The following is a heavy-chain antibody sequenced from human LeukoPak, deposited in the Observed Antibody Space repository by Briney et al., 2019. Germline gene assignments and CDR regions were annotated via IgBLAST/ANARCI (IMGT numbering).Heavy chain of an antibody. J-gene: IGHJ4*02. CDR1: GFTFSSYN. V-gene: IGHV3-48*02. CDR3: ARLEYYYVSGNYYKLFDY. Sequence: RGSLRLSCAASGFTFSSYNMNWVRQAPGKGLEWVSDISSRGSTIYFADSVKGRFTISRDNAKNSLYLQMNILRDEDTAVYYCARLEYYYVSGNYYKLFDYWGQGTLVTV. CDR2: ISSRGSTI. D-gene: IGHD3-10*01.